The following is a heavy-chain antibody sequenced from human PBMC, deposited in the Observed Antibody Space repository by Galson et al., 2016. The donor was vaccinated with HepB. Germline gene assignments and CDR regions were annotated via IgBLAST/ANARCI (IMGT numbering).Heavy chain of an antibody. CDR3: AKDLDRGRFLQWLLWDS. J-gene: IGHJ4*02. V-gene: IGHV3-23*01. CDR2: ITGSGGST. D-gene: IGHD3-3*01. CDR1: GFTFKTYA. Sequence: SLRLSCAASGFTFKTYAMSWVRQAPGGGLEWVSSITGSGGSTNYADSVKGRVTISRDNSKNAVYLQMNSLRVEDTALYYCAKDLDRGRFLQWLLWDSWGQGTLVTVSS.